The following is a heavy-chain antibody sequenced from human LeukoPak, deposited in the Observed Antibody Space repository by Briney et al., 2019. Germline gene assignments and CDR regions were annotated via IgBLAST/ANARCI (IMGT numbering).Heavy chain of an antibody. D-gene: IGHD3-10*02. CDR3: AELGITMIGGV. J-gene: IGHJ6*04. Sequence: PGGSLRLSCVASGFNVSSNYMSWVRQAPGKGLEWVANIKQDGSEKYYVDSVKGRFTISRDNAKNSLYLQMNSLRAEDTAVYYCAELGITMIGGVWGKGTTVTISS. CDR2: IKQDGSEK. V-gene: IGHV3-7*01. CDR1: GFNVSSNY.